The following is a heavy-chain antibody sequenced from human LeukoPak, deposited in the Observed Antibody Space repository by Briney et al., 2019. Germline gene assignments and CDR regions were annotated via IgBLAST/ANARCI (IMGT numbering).Heavy chain of an antibody. CDR1: GYSISSGYY. Sequence: SETLSLTCTVSGYSISSGYYWGWIRQPPGKGLEWIGSIYHSGSTYYNPSLKSRVTISVDTSKNQFSLKLSSVTAADTAVYYCASLQGIAAAGDYWGQGTLVTVSS. V-gene: IGHV4-38-2*02. CDR3: ASLQGIAAAGDY. D-gene: IGHD6-13*01. CDR2: IYHSGST. J-gene: IGHJ4*02.